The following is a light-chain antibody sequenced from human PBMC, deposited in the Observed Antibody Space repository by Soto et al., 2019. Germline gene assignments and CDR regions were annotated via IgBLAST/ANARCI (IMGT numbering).Light chain of an antibody. V-gene: IGLV2-14*01. CDR2: EVT. CDR3: GSYTSSSTYV. Sequence: QSALAQPASVSGSPGQSITLSCTGTSSDVGGYNFVSWYQQHPGKAPKLMLYEVTDRPSGVFFRFSGSKSGNTASLTISRLRAEDEADYYCGSYTSSSTYVFGTGTKVTVL. J-gene: IGLJ1*01. CDR1: SSDVGGYNF.